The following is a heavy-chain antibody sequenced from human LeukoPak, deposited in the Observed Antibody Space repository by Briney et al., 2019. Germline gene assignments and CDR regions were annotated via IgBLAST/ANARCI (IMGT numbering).Heavy chain of an antibody. CDR2: IYHSGST. CDR3: ARGLPYYDFWSGYYRNYYYGMDV. D-gene: IGHD3-3*01. J-gene: IGHJ6*02. CDR1: GGSISSGGYS. Sequence: SQTLSLTCAVSGGSISSGGYSWSWIRQPPGKGLEWIGYIYHSGSTNYNPSLKSRVTISVDTSKNQFSLKLSSVTAADTAVYYCARGLPYYDFWSGYYRNYYYGMDVWGQGTTVTVSS. V-gene: IGHV4-30-2*01.